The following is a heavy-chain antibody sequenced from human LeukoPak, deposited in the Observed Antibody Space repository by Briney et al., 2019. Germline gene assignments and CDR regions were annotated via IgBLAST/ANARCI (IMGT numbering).Heavy chain of an antibody. CDR2: INPNSGGT. CDR1: GYTFTGYY. Sequence: GASVKVSCKASGYTFTGYYMHWVRQAPGQGLEWMGWINPNSGGTNYAQKFQGRVTMTRDTSISTAYMELSRLRSDDTAVYYCARDGLERDGYNYALYYFDYWGQGTLVTVSS. J-gene: IGHJ4*02. V-gene: IGHV1-2*02. CDR3: ARDGLERDGYNYALYYFDY. D-gene: IGHD5-24*01.